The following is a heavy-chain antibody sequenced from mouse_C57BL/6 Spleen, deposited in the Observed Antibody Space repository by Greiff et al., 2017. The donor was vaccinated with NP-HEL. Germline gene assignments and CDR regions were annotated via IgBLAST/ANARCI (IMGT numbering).Heavy chain of an antibody. CDR2: INPNNGGT. V-gene: IGHV1-26*01. D-gene: IGHD1-1*01. CDR1: GYTFTDYY. CDR3: ARTDYGSSYWFAY. Sequence: EVQLQQSGPELVKPGASVKISCKASGYTFTDYYMNWVKQSHGKSLEWIGDINPNNGGTSYNQKFKGKATLTVDKSSSTAYMELRSLTSEASAVYYCARTDYGSSYWFAYWGQGTLVTVSA. J-gene: IGHJ3*01.